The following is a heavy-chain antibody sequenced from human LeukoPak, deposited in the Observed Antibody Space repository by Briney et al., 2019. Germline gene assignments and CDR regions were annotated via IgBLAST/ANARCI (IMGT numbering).Heavy chain of an antibody. CDR2: ISWNSGSI. J-gene: IGHJ4*02. V-gene: IGHV3-9*01. D-gene: IGHD5-18*01. Sequence: GGSLRLSCAASGLTFDDYAMHWVRQAPGKGLEWVSGISWNSGSIGYADSVKGRFTISRDNAKNSLYLQMNSLRAEDTALYYCAKDIRGYSYGIIDYWGQGTQVTVSS. CDR1: GLTFDDYA. CDR3: AKDIRGYSYGIIDY.